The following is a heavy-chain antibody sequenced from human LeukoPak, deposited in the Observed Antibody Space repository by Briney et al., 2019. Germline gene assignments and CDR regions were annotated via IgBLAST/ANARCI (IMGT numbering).Heavy chain of an antibody. CDR1: GYTFTGYY. V-gene: IGHV1-2*02. Sequence: ASVKVSCKASGYTFTGYYMHWVRQAPGQGLEWMGWINPNSGGTNYAQKFQGRVTMTRDTSIGTAYMELSRLRSDDTAVYYCARVNIAVAGTEGNIDYWGQGTLVTVSS. CDR2: INPNSGGT. D-gene: IGHD6-19*01. J-gene: IGHJ4*02. CDR3: ARVNIAVAGTEGNIDY.